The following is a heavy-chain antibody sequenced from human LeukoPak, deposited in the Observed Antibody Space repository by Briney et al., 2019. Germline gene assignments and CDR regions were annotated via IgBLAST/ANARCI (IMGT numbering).Heavy chain of an antibody. V-gene: IGHV3-23*01. CDR3: TRDHITSWQIDF. Sequence: PGGSLRLSCTASGFTFSTYAMSWVRQAPGKGLEWVSAITDSGGNTYYAAPVKGRFTISRDNSKNTLYLQMNSLRVEDTAVYYCTRDHITSWQIDFWGQGTMVTVSS. D-gene: IGHD2-2*01. CDR2: ITDSGGNT. CDR1: GFTFSTYA. J-gene: IGHJ4*02.